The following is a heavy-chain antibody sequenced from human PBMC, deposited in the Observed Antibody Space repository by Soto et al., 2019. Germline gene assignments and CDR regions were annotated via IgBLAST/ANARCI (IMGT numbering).Heavy chain of an antibody. CDR2: MNPNSGNT. J-gene: IGHJ4*02. D-gene: IGHD3-9*01. V-gene: IGHV1-8*01. Sequence: GASVKVSCKASGYTFTSYDINWVRQATGQGLEWMGWMNPNSGNTGYAQKFQGRVTMTRNTPISTAYMELSSLRSEDTAVYYCATELRYFDWLPPSWGQGTLVTVSS. CDR3: ATELRYFDWLPPS. CDR1: GYTFTSYD.